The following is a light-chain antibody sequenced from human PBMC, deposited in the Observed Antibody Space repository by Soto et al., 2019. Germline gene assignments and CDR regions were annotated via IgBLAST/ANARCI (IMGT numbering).Light chain of an antibody. Sequence: EIVLTQSPGTLSLSPGDRATLSCTASQRISGSYLAWYQQKPGQAPRVVIYGVSRRATGIPDRFSGSGPGTDFTLTISRLEPEDFAVYYCQQYDNSPLTFGGGTKVDIK. V-gene: IGKV3-20*01. CDR3: QQYDNSPLT. CDR2: GVS. CDR1: QRISGSY. J-gene: IGKJ4*01.